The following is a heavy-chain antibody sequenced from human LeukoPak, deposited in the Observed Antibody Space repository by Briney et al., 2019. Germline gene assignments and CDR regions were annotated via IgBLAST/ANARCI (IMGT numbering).Heavy chain of an antibody. CDR2: INPNSGGT. CDR1: GYTFTGYY. CDR3: ASPGYSSGWYLDY. D-gene: IGHD6-19*01. V-gene: IGHV1-2*02. J-gene: IGHJ4*02. Sequence: ASVKVSCTASGYTFTGYYMHWVRQAPGQGLEWMGWINPNSGGTNYAQKFQGRVTMTRDTSISTAYMELSRLRSDDTAVYYCASPGYSSGWYLDYWGQGTLVTVSS.